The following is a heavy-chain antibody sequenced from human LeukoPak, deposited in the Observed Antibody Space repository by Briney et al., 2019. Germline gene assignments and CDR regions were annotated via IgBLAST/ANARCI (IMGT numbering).Heavy chain of an antibody. CDR1: GGSISNYY. CDR3: ARLRKRLRPYYYYYYMDV. J-gene: IGHJ6*03. D-gene: IGHD4-17*01. V-gene: IGHV4-59*01. Sequence: SETLSLTCTVSGGSISNYYWSWIRQPPGKGLEWIGYIYYSGSTNYNPSLKSRVTISVDTSKNQFSLKLSSVTAADTAVYYCARLRKRLRPYYYYYYMDVWGKGTTVTISS. CDR2: IYYSGST.